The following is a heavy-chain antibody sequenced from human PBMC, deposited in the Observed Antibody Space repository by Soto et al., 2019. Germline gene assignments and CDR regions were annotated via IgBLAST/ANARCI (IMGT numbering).Heavy chain of an antibody. CDR2: ISSSSTI. CDR3: ARDTHSSGWHGRYYYYGMDV. J-gene: IGHJ6*02. Sequence: GGSLRLSCAASGFTFSSYSMNWVRRAPGKGLEWVSYISSSSTIYYADSVKGRFTISRDNVKNSLYLQMNSLRDEDTAVYYCARDTHSSGWHGRYYYYGMDVWGQGTRVTFSS. V-gene: IGHV3-48*02. D-gene: IGHD6-19*01. CDR1: GFTFSSYS.